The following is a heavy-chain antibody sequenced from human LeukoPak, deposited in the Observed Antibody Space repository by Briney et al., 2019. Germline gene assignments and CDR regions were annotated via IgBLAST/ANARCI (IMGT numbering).Heavy chain of an antibody. CDR2: IYYSGST. CDR1: GGSISSYY. J-gene: IGHJ4*02. Sequence: KPSETLSLTCTVSGGSISSYYWSWIRQPPGKGLEWIGYIYYSGSTNYNPSLKSRVTISVDTSKNQFSLKLSSVTAADTAVYYCARVGDDYGDLPYYFDYWGQGTLVTVSS. D-gene: IGHD4-17*01. V-gene: IGHV4-59*01. CDR3: ARVGDDYGDLPYYFDY.